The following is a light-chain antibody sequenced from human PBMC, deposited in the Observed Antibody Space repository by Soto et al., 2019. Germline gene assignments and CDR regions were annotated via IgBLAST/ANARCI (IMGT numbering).Light chain of an antibody. Sequence: EIVMTQSPATLSVSPGERATLSCRASQSISSNLAWYQQRPGQAPRLLIYGASTRATGIPARFSGSGSGTEFTLTVSSLQSEDFAVYYCQQYNNWPPVTFGQGTKVEI. V-gene: IGKV3-15*01. CDR1: QSISSN. CDR3: QQYNNWPPVT. CDR2: GAS. J-gene: IGKJ1*01.